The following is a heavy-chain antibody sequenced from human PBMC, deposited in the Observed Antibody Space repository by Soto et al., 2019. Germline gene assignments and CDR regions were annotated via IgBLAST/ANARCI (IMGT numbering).Heavy chain of an antibody. CDR2: IYYSGIT. CDR1: GGSVNNANYF. V-gene: IGHV4-31*03. Sequence: QVRLEESGPGLVKPSETLSLICSVSGGSVNNANYFWNWIRHHPENGLEWIGYIYYSGITRYNPSFKTRATMSIDTSKNQFSRRLNSVTVADTAGYFCARDADYGGSRGGMDVWGRGTTVTVSS. D-gene: IGHD4-17*01. CDR3: ARDADYGGSRGGMDV. J-gene: IGHJ6*02.